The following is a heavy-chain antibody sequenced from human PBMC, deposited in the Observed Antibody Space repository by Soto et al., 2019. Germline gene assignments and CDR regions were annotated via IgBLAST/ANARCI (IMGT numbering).Heavy chain of an antibody. CDR2: IIPIFGTA. CDR3: TRENSGDYVWGSYRHYYYYGMDV. V-gene: IGHV1-69*13. J-gene: IGHJ6*02. CDR1: GGTFSSYA. Sequence: SVKLSCKASGGTFSSYAISWVRQAPGQGLEWMGGIIPIFGTANYAQKFQGRVTITADESTSTAYMGLSSLRSEDTAVYYCTRENSGDYVWGSYRHYYYYGMDVWGQGTTVTVSS. D-gene: IGHD3-16*02.